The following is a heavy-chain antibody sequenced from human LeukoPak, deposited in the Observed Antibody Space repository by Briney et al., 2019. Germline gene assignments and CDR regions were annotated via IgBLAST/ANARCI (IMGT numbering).Heavy chain of an antibody. D-gene: IGHD2-8*02. CDR3: ARGWSKFDY. CDR1: GFTFSSYW. CDR2: IKQDGSEK. Sequence: PGGSLRLSCAASGFTFSSYWMTWVRQARGRGREWVANIKQDGSEKHYVDSVKGRFTISRDNAKNSLYLQMNSLRAEDTAVYYCARGWSKFDYWGQGTLVTVSS. V-gene: IGHV3-7*03. J-gene: IGHJ4*02.